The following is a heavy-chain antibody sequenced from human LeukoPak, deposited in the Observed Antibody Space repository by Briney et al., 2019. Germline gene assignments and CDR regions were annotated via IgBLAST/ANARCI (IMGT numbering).Heavy chain of an antibody. D-gene: IGHD6-13*01. V-gene: IGHV3-7*02. J-gene: IGHJ4*02. CDR1: GFTFSTYW. CDR3: ATTTRSSSWDY. CDR2: IKQDGSAK. Sequence: GGFLRLSCAASGFTFSTYWMVWFRQAPGKGLEWMANIKQDGSAKQYVDSVKGRFTISRDNANNLVYLQMNSLRVEDTGVYYCATTTRSSSWDYWGQGTLVTVSS.